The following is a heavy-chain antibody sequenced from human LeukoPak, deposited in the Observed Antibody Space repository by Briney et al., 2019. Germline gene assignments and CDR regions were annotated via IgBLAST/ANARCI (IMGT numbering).Heavy chain of an antibody. CDR1: GYTFTSYY. D-gene: IGHD2-8*01. Sequence: ASVKLSCKASGYTFTSYYMHWVRQAPGQGLGWMGIMNPSGGSTSYAQKCQGRVTMTSDMSTSTVYMELSNLRSEDTAVYYCAREYCTNGVCFPLGYWGQGTLVTVSS. CDR2: MNPSGGST. J-gene: IGHJ4*02. CDR3: AREYCTNGVCFPLGY. V-gene: IGHV1-46*01.